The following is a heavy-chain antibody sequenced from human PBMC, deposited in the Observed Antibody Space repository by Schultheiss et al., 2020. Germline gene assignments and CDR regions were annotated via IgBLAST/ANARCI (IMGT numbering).Heavy chain of an antibody. CDR2: IYYSGST. CDR1: GGSISSSSYY. J-gene: IGHJ4*02. D-gene: IGHD3-10*01. Sequence: SETLSLTCTVSGGSISSSSYYWGWIRQPPGKGLEWIGSIYYSGSTYYNPSLKSRVTISVDTSKNQFSLKLSSVTAADTAVYYCARRGSATVGHFDYWGQGTLVTVSS. V-gene: IGHV4-39*01. CDR3: ARRGSATVGHFDY.